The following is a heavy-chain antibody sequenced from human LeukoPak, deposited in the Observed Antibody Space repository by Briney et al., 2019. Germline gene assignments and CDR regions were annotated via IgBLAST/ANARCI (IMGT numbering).Heavy chain of an antibody. V-gene: IGHV3-21*01. CDR2: ISRSSSYI. CDR3: ARLTYYYDSSGNGGVGDI. Sequence: GGSLRLSCAASGFTFSSYSMNWVRQAPGKGLEWVSSISRSSSYIYYADSVKGRFTISRDNAKNSLYLQMNSLRAEDTAVYYCARLTYYYDSSGNGGVGDIWGQGTMVTVSS. D-gene: IGHD3-22*01. CDR1: GFTFSSYS. J-gene: IGHJ3*02.